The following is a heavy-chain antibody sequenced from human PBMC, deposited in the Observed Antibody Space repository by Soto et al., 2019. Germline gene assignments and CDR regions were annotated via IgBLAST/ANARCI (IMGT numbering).Heavy chain of an antibody. CDR2: IWYDGSNK. J-gene: IGHJ6*02. Sequence: GALRRSCTASGLTFSSYGMHWVRQAPGKGLEWEAVIWYDGSNKYYADSVKGRFTISRDNSKNTLYLKMSSLRAEDTAVYYCARDLRIAAGMDVWGQGTTVTVSS. V-gene: IGHV3-33*01. CDR1: GLTFSSYG. D-gene: IGHD2-15*01. CDR3: ARDLRIAAGMDV.